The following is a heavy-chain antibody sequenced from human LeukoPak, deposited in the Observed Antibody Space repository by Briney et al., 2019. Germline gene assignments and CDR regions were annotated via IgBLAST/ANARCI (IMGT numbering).Heavy chain of an antibody. V-gene: IGHV4-59*01. J-gene: IGHJ4*02. CDR1: GGSISSYY. D-gene: IGHD1-26*01. CDR3: AGDIVGATIYFDY. CDR2: IYYSGST. Sequence: SETLSLTFTVSGGSISSYYWSWIRQPPGKGLEWIGYIYYSGSTNYNPSLKSRVTISVDTSKNQFSLKLSSVTAADTAVYYCAGDIVGATIYFDYWGQGTLVTVSS.